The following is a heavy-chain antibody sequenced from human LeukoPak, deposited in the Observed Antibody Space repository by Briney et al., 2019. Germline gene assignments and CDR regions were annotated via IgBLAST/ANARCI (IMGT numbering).Heavy chain of an antibody. CDR2: IYYGGST. J-gene: IGHJ3*01. V-gene: IGHV4-30-4*08. Sequence: PSETLSLTCTVSGGSISSGYYYWIWIRQPPGKGLEWIGYIYYGGSTYYNPSLKSRFTISVNTSNNKTSLKLSTVTAPTTAVSYCDRGDDSSGPMWGEETMVTVS. CDR3: DRGDDSSGPM. D-gene: IGHD3-22*01. CDR1: GGSISSGYYY.